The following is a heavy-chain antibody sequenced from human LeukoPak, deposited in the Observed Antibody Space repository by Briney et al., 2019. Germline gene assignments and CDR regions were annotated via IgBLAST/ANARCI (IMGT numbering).Heavy chain of an antibody. CDR3: ARGEQWELSPFDY. D-gene: IGHD1-26*01. V-gene: IGHV3-23*01. CDR2: ITGSGGST. Sequence: GGSLRLSCAASGFTFSSYAMSWVRQAPGKGLEWVSAITGSGGSTYYADSVKGRFTFSRDNAKNTLYLQMNSLRAEDTAVYYCARGEQWELSPFDYWGQGTLVTVSS. J-gene: IGHJ4*02. CDR1: GFTFSSYA.